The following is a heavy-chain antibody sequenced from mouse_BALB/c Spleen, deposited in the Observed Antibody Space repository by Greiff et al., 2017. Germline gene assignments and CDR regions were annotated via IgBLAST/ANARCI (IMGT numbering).Heavy chain of an antibody. J-gene: IGHJ1*01. CDR2: ISDGGSYT. Sequence: EVQVVESGGGLVKPGGSLKLSCAASGFTFSDYYMYWVRQTPEKRLEWVATISDGGSYTYYPDSVKGRFTISRDNAKNNLYLQMSSLKSEDTAMYYCARDDWYFDVWGAGTTVTVSS. CDR1: GFTFSDYY. CDR3: ARDDWYFDV. V-gene: IGHV5-4*02.